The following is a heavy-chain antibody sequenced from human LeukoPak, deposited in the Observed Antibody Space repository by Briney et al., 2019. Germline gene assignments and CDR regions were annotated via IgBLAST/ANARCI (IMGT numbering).Heavy chain of an antibody. Sequence: GASVKVSCKASGYTFTSYGISWVRQAPGQGLEWMGWISAYNGNTNYAQKLQGRVTMTTDTSTSTAYMELRSLRSDDTAVYYCARDQSGLGSSGWSLSSYWGQGTLVTVSS. CDR3: ARDQSGLGSSGWSLSSY. J-gene: IGHJ4*02. V-gene: IGHV1-18*01. CDR2: ISAYNGNT. CDR1: GYTFTSYG. D-gene: IGHD6-19*01.